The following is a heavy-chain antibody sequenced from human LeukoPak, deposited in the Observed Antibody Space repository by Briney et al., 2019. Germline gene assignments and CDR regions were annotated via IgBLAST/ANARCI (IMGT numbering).Heavy chain of an antibody. Sequence: SETLSLTCTVSGGSISSSSYYWGWIRQPPGKGLEWIGSIYYSGSTYYNPSLKSRVTISVDTSKNQFSLKLSSVTAADTAVYYCARDKRYFDYWGQGTLVTVSS. V-gene: IGHV4-39*07. CDR1: GGSISSSSYY. CDR2: IYYSGST. J-gene: IGHJ4*02. D-gene: IGHD1-14*01. CDR3: ARDKRYFDY.